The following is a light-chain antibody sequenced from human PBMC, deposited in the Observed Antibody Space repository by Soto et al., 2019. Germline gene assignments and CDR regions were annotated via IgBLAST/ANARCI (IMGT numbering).Light chain of an antibody. Sequence: EKVMTQSPATLSVSPLEIATLSFRASQSVSSNLAWYQQKPGQAPRLLIYGASNRATDIPGRFSGSGSGTEFTLTISSLQSEDFAVYYCQQYDNWPITFGQGTRLEIK. V-gene: IGKV3-15*01. CDR3: QQYDNWPIT. J-gene: IGKJ5*01. CDR2: GAS. CDR1: QSVSSN.